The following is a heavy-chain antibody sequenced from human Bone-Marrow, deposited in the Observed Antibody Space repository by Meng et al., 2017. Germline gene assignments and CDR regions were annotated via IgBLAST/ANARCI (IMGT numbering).Heavy chain of an antibody. Sequence: SLKISCAASGFIFSSYEMNWVRQAPGKGLEWLSYIGSSGSTIYYADSVKGRFTISRDNSKNALYLQMNSLRAEDTAVYYCAKDYLGIADPYYFDYWGQGTLVTVSS. CDR1: GFIFSSYE. CDR3: AKDYLGIADPYYFDY. J-gene: IGHJ4*02. D-gene: IGHD6-13*01. CDR2: IGSSGSTI. V-gene: IGHV3-48*03.